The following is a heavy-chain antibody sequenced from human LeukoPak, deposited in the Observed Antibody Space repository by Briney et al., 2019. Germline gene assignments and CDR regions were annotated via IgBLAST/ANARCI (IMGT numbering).Heavy chain of an antibody. D-gene: IGHD6-19*01. CDR1: GYTFTGYY. CDR2: INPNSGGT. J-gene: IGHJ6*03. V-gene: IGHV1-2*02. Sequence: VASVKVSCKASGYTFTGYYMHWVRQAPGQGLEWMGWINPNSGGTNYAQKFQGRVTMTRDTSISTAYMELSRLRSDDTAVYYCARGVAGSYYDYYMDVWGKGTTVTISS. CDR3: ARGVAGSYYDYYMDV.